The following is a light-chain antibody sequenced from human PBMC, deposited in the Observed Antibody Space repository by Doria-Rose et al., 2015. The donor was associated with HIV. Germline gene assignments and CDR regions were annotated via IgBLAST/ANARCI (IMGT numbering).Light chain of an antibody. V-gene: IGKV3-20*01. Sequence: TQSPGTLSLSPGERATLSCRASQSFSSTYLAWYQQKPGQAPSLHIYDGSTRATGTPDRFSASGSGTDFTLTINRLEPEDFALYYCHQYGTSWTFGQGTRVEI. CDR2: DGS. J-gene: IGKJ1*01. CDR3: HQYGTSWT. CDR1: QSFSSTY.